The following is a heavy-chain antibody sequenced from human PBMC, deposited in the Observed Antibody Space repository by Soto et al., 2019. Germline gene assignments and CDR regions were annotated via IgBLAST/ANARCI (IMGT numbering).Heavy chain of an antibody. CDR2: TYYRSKWNN. CDR3: ARGHAETMDV. J-gene: IGHJ6*02. Sequence: SQTLSLTCAISGDSVSSNGAAWNWIRQSPSRGLQWLGRTYYRSKWNNDYAVSVKSRITINPDASKNQFSLQLNSVTPEDTAISYCARGHAETMDVWGQGTTVTVSS. CDR1: GDSVSSNGAA. V-gene: IGHV6-1*01.